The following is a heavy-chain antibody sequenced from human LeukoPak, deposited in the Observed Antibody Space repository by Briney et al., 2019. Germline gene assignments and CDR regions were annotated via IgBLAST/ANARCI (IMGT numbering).Heavy chain of an antibody. V-gene: IGHV1-69*06. Sequence: GASVKVSCKASGGTFSSYAISWVRQAPGQGLEWMGGIIPIFGTANYAQKFQGRVTITADKSTSTAYVELSSLRSEDTAVYYCALVVVPAAIVPDYYYGMDVWGKGTTVTVSS. CDR3: ALVVVPAAIVPDYYYGMDV. CDR1: GGTFSSYA. J-gene: IGHJ6*04. D-gene: IGHD2-2*01. CDR2: IIPIFGTA.